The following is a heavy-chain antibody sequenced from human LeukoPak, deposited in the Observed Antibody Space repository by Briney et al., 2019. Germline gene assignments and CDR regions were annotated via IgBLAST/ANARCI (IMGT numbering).Heavy chain of an antibody. CDR3: ARDFWGAYRVDYFDY. CDR2: ISTITSTL. CDR1: GFTFSSYS. Sequence: GGSLRLSCAASGFTFSSYSMNWVRQAPGKGLEWVSYISTITSTLYYADSVKGRFTISRDNAKNSLYLQMNSLRAEDTAVYYCARDFWGAYRVDYFDYWGQGTLVTVSS. D-gene: IGHD3-3*01. J-gene: IGHJ4*02. V-gene: IGHV3-48*01.